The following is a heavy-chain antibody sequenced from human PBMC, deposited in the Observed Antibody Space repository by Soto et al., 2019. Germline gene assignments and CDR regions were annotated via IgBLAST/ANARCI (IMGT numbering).Heavy chain of an antibody. V-gene: IGHV4-34*01. Sequence: SETLSLTCAVYGGSFSGYYWSWIRQPPGKGLEWIGEINHSGSTNYNPSLRSRVTISVDTSKNQFSLKLSSVTAADTAVYYCARGGRRITIFGVVHARYYYGMDVWGQGTTVTVSS. CDR3: ARGGRRITIFGVVHARYYYGMDV. CDR2: INHSGST. J-gene: IGHJ6*02. D-gene: IGHD3-3*01. CDR1: GGSFSGYY.